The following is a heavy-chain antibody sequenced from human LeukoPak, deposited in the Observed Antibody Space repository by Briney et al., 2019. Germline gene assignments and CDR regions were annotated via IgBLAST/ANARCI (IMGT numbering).Heavy chain of an antibody. CDR1: GFTFSSYA. CDR3: AKDVGWLQAFDY. V-gene: IGHV3-23*01. CDR2: IIGSGVST. Sequence: GGSLRLSCAASGFTFSSYAMSWVRQAPGKGLEWVSAIIGSGVSTDYADSVKGRFTISRDNSKNTLYLQMNSLRAEDTAVYYCAKDVGWLQAFDYWGKGTLVTVSS. J-gene: IGHJ4*02. D-gene: IGHD5-24*01.